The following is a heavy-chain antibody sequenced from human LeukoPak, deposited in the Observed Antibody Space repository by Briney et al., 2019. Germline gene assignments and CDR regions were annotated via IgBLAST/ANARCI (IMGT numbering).Heavy chain of an antibody. CDR1: GFTFSSYS. D-gene: IGHD4-11*01. J-gene: IGHJ6*03. CDR3: ARRPSPPTTVTTSYYYMDV. Sequence: GGSLRLSCAASGFTFSSYSMNWVRQAPGKGLEWVSSISSTSSYIYYADSVKGRFTISRDNAKNSLYLQMNSLRAEDTAVYYCARRPSPPTTVTTSYYYMDVWGKGTTVTVSS. V-gene: IGHV3-21*01. CDR2: ISSTSSYI.